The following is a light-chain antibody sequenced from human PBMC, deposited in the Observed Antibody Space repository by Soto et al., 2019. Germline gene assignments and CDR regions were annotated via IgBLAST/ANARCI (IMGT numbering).Light chain of an antibody. CDR2: GAS. Sequence: EIVLTQSPVTVSVSPGERATLSCRASQSISTTLVWYQQKPGQAPRLLIYGASTRATGVPARFSGSGSGTEFTLTISSLQSEDFAVYYCQQYNSWVTFGGGTKVEIK. CDR3: QQYNSWVT. J-gene: IGKJ4*01. CDR1: QSISTT. V-gene: IGKV3-15*01.